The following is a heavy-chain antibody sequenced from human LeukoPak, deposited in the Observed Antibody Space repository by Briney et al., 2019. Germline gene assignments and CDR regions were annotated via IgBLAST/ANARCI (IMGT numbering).Heavy chain of an antibody. CDR2: IIPIFGTA. V-gene: IGHV1-69*13. J-gene: IGHJ3*02. CDR1: GGTFSSYA. D-gene: IGHD2-2*01. CDR3: ARDSGLVPAARDAFDI. Sequence: SVKVSCKASGGTFSSYAISWVRQAPGQGVEWMGGIIPIFGTANYAQKFQGRVTITADESTSTAYMELSSLRSEDTAVYYCARDSGLVPAARDAFDIWGQGTMVTVSS.